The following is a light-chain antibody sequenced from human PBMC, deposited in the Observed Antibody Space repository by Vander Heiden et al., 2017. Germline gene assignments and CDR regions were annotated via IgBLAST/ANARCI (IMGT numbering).Light chain of an antibody. J-gene: IGKJ3*01. CDR2: AAS. CDR1: QSISSY. Sequence: DIQMTQPPSSLSASVGDRVTITCRASQSISSYLNWYQQKPGKAPKLLIYAASSLQSGVPSRFSGSGSGTDFTLTISSLQPEDFATYYCQQSYSIFTFGPGTKVDIK. V-gene: IGKV1-39*01. CDR3: QQSYSIFT.